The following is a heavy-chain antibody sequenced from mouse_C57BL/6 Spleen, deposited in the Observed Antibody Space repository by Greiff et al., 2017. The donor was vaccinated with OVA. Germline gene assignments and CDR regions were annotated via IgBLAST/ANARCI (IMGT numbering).Heavy chain of an antibody. Sequence: QVQLQQSGPGLVQPSQSLSITCTVSGFSLTSYGVHWVRQSPGKGLEWLGVIWRGGSTDYNAAFMSRLSITKDNSTSQVFFKMNSLQADDTAIYYCAKSPSHYYGSSPRWYFDVWGKGTTVTVSS. CDR1: GFSLTSYG. CDR2: IWRGGST. CDR3: AKSPSHYYGSSPRWYFDV. V-gene: IGHV2-5*01. J-gene: IGHJ1*03. D-gene: IGHD1-1*01.